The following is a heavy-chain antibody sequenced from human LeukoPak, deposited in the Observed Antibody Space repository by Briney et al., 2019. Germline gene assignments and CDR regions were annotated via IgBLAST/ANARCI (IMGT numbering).Heavy chain of an antibody. Sequence: GGSLRLSCAASGFTVSSNYMGWVRQAPGKGLEWVSVIYSGGSTYYADSVKGRFTISRDNSKNTLYLQMNSLRAEDTAVYYCARLCYYGSGSYGYYFDYWGQGTLVTVSS. V-gene: IGHV3-53*01. D-gene: IGHD3-10*01. CDR3: ARLCYYGSGSYGYYFDY. CDR2: IYSGGST. J-gene: IGHJ4*02. CDR1: GFTVSSNY.